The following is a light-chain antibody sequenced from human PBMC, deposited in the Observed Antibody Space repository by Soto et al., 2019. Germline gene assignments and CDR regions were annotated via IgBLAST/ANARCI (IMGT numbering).Light chain of an antibody. Sequence: QSALTQPASVSGSPGQSITISCTGTNSDIGGYNYVSWYQQHPGKAPKLMIYEVGYRPSGVSNRFSGSKSGNTASLTISGLQPEDEADYYCTSYTTTTPLLFGGGTKLTVL. CDR1: NSDIGGYNY. CDR3: TSYTTTTPLL. V-gene: IGLV2-14*01. J-gene: IGLJ2*01. CDR2: EVG.